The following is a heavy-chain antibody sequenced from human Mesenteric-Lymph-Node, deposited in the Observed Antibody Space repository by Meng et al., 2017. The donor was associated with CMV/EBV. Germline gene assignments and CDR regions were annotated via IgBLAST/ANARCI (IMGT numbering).Heavy chain of an antibody. D-gene: IGHD3-22*01. CDR2: ISYDGSNK. Sequence: SGFTFSSEAMNWVRQAPGKGLEWVAVISYDGSNKYYADSVKGRFTISRDNSKNTLYLQMNSLRAEDTAVYYCAKYETYYYDSSGLDYWGQGTLVTVSS. CDR1: GFTFSSEA. V-gene: IGHV3-30*18. J-gene: IGHJ4*02. CDR3: AKYETYYYDSSGLDY.